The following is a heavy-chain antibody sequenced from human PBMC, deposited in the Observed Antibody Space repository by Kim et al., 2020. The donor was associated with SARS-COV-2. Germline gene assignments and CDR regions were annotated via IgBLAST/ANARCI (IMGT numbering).Heavy chain of an antibody. Sequence: SETLSLTCSVSGGSISSSSYSWGWIRQPAGRGLEWIGSIYYSGSPYYNPSLKSRVTISVDTSKNQFSLKLSSVTAADTAVYYCAREFSSSCLQRFDPLCQGSLVTVSS. CDR1: GGSISSSSYS. J-gene: IGHJ5*02. CDR3: AREFSSSCLQRFDP. V-gene: IGHV4-39*07. CDR2: IYYSGSP. D-gene: IGHD6-13*01.